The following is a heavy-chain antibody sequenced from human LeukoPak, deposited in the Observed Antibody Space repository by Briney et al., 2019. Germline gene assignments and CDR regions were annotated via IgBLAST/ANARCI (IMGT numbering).Heavy chain of an antibody. D-gene: IGHD5-24*01. CDR2: INAGGSST. CDR3: AKLPGEMATAWHFDY. V-gene: IGHV3-23*01. CDR1: GFTFSNYA. J-gene: IGHJ4*02. Sequence: GSLRLSCAASGFTFSNYAMYWVRQVPGKGLEWVSGINAGGSSTYYADSVKGRFTISRDNSKNTLYLQMNSLRAEDTAVYYCAKLPGEMATAWHFDYWGQGTLVTVSS.